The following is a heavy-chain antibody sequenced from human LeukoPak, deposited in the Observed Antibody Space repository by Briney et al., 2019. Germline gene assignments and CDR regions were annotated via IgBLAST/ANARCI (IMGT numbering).Heavy chain of an antibody. CDR2: IYYSGST. V-gene: IGHV4-31*03. Sequence: KPSETLSLTCTVSGGSISSGGYYWSWIRQHPGKGLEWIGYIYYSGSTYYNPSLRSRVTISVDTSKNQFSLKLSSVTAADTAVYYCARARTIFGVVRDWGQGTLVTVSS. CDR3: ARARTIFGVVRD. CDR1: GGSISSGGYY. D-gene: IGHD3-3*01. J-gene: IGHJ4*02.